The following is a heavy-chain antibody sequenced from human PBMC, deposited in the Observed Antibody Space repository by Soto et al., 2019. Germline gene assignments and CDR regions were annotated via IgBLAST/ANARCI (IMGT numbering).Heavy chain of an antibody. J-gene: IGHJ4*02. V-gene: IGHV3-23*04. Sequence: DVHLVQSGGGLVQPGESLSLSCVASGFTFNDYAMHWVRQTPGKGLEWVAAISNRGSSAYYADSVKGRFTISRDKSTKTLSLHMHTLRVEDTAGYFCAKASCDAATCFPCESWGQGTPVAVSP. CDR3: AKASCDAATCFPCES. D-gene: IGHD2-21*01. CDR2: ISNRGSSA. CDR1: GFTFNDYA.